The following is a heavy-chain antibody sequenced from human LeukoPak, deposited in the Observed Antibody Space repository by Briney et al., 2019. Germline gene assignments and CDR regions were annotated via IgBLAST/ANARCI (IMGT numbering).Heavy chain of an antibody. Sequence: PSETLSLTCVVSGGSLSNFYWSWVRQPPGKGLEWLGYISYGGRTTYNTTLRRRLSMSMDTSKNQFSLRLNSVTAADTAIYYCARVGDTSGYFYYFDSWGQGTLVTVSS. D-gene: IGHD3-22*01. V-gene: IGHV4-59*08. CDR2: ISYGGRT. CDR1: GGSLSNFY. J-gene: IGHJ4*02. CDR3: ARVGDTSGYFYYFDS.